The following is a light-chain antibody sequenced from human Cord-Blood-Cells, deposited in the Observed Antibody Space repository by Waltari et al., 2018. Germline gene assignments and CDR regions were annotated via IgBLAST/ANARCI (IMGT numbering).Light chain of an antibody. CDR3: QAWDSSTVV. Sequence: SYELTQPPSVSVSPGQTASITCSGDKLGDKYASWYQQKPGQSPVLVIYQDSKRPSGIPERFSGSNYGNTATLTISGTQAMDEADYYCQAWDSSTVVFGGGTKLTVL. CDR1: KLGDKY. V-gene: IGLV3-1*01. CDR2: QDS. J-gene: IGLJ2*01.